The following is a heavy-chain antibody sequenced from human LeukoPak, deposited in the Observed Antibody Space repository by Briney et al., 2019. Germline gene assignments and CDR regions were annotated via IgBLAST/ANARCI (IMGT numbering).Heavy chain of an antibody. J-gene: IGHJ6*03. CDR1: GFTFNSYW. Sequence: GGSLRLSCAASGFTFNSYWMSWVRQAPGKGLEWVGNIKQDGSENYYVDSVKGRFTISRDNAKNSLYLQMNRLRAEDTAVYYCARAGNTICGVVMGGDYYYYYMDVWGKGTTVTVSS. CDR3: ARAGNTICGVVMGGDYYYYYMDV. V-gene: IGHV3-7*01. D-gene: IGHD3-3*01. CDR2: IKQDGSEN.